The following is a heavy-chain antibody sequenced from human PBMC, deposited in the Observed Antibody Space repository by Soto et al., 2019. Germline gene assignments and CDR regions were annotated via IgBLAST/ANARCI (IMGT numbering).Heavy chain of an antibody. Sequence: ASETLSLTCTVSGGSISSYYWSWIRQPPGKGLEWIGYIYYSGSTNYNPSLKSRVTISVDTSKNQFSLKLSSVTAADTAVYYCARDRVMTGYFDYWGQGTLVTVSS. J-gene: IGHJ4*02. CDR3: ARDRVMTGYFDY. D-gene: IGHD2-21*01. V-gene: IGHV4-59*01. CDR2: IYYSGST. CDR1: GGSISSYY.